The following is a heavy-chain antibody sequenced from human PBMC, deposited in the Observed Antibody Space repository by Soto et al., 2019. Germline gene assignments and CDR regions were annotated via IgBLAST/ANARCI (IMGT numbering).Heavy chain of an antibody. CDR3: AKAGWTIAAAEYNWFDP. V-gene: IGHV3-23*01. D-gene: IGHD6-13*01. CDR2: ISGSGGST. CDR1: GITFSSSYA. Sequence: VGSLRLSCVASGITFSSSYAMSWVRQAPGKGLEWVSAISGSGGSTYYADSVKGRFTISRDNSKNTLYLQMNSLRAEDTAVYYCAKAGWTIAAAEYNWFDPWGQGTLVTVSS. J-gene: IGHJ5*02.